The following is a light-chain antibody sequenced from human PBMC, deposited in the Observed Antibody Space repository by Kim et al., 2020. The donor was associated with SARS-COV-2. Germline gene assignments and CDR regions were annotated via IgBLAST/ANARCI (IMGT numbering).Light chain of an antibody. V-gene: IGLV3-1*01. CDR3: QAWDSSTVV. J-gene: IGLJ2*01. Sequence: SVSPGQTASITCSGDKLGDKYACWYQQKPGQSPVLVIYQDSKRPSGIPERFSGYNSGNTATLTISGTQAMDEADYYCQAWDSSTVVFGGGTKVTVL. CDR2: QDS. CDR1: KLGDKY.